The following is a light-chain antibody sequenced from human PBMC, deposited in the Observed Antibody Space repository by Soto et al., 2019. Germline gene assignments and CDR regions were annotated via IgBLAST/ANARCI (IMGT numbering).Light chain of an antibody. CDR1: QSMNTW. V-gene: IGKV1-5*03. Sequence: DIQMTQSPSTLSASVVDRVTITCRASQSMNTWLTWYQQKPGKAPRLLIYTASSLESGVPSRFSGSGSGTEFTLTISSLQPDDFATYYCQQHESYPRTFGQGTKVEIK. CDR3: QQHESYPRT. CDR2: TAS. J-gene: IGKJ1*01.